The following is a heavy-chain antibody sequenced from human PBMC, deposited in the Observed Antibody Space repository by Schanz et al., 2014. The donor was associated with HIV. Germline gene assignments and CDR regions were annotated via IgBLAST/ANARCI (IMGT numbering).Heavy chain of an antibody. Sequence: QVQLVESGGGVVQPGRSLRLSCTASGLTFSSSLMHWVRQAPGKGREWGAGMSHDGFRKYFADSVKGRFAISREDSKNTVHLQMDSLRPEDTAVYYCAREGESSGRAGRFDLWGQGAMVTVSS. CDR3: AREGESSGRAGRFDL. CDR2: MSHDGFRK. CDR1: GLTFSSSL. V-gene: IGHV3-30*09. D-gene: IGHD6-19*01. J-gene: IGHJ3*01.